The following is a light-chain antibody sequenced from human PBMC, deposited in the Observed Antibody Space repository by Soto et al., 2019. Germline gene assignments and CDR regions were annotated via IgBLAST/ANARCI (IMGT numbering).Light chain of an antibody. V-gene: IGLV2-23*01. CDR3: CSYAGAYRYV. CDR1: SSNVGNYNL. Sequence: QSALTQPASVSGSPGQSITISCTGTSSNVGNYNLVSWYQQHPGKAPKLMIYEGTKRPSGVSNRFSGSKSGNTASLTISGLQAEDEADYFCCSYAGAYRYVFGSGTKLTVL. CDR2: EGT. J-gene: IGLJ1*01.